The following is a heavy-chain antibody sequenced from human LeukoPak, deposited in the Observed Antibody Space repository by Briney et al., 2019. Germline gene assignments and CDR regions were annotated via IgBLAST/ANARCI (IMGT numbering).Heavy chain of an antibody. CDR2: IIPILGIA. Sequence: SVKVSCKASGGTFSSYAISWVRQAPGQGLEWMGRIIPILGIANYAQMFQGRVTITADKSTSTAYMELSSLRSEDTAVYYCAREIRDYGDYGPGDYWGQGTLVTVSS. CDR3: AREIRDYGDYGPGDY. J-gene: IGHJ4*02. D-gene: IGHD4-17*01. V-gene: IGHV1-69*04. CDR1: GGTFSSYA.